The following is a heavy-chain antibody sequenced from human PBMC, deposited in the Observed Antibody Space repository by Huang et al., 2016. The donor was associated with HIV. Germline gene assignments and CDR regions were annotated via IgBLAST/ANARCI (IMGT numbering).Heavy chain of an antibody. V-gene: IGHV1-69*13. CDR3: AKRGGAWGSPYAFDL. CDR1: GGSFNNFG. CDR2: IIPRFGTR. Sequence: QVQLVQSGAEVRKPGSPVKVSCRASGGSFNNFGINWVRQAPGQGLEWMGGIIPRFGTRNDAQRFKDRVTITADETTGVVHLEVTSLRSDDTAVYFCAKRGGAWGSPYAFDLWGPGTMVTVSS. J-gene: IGHJ3*01. D-gene: IGHD3-16*01.